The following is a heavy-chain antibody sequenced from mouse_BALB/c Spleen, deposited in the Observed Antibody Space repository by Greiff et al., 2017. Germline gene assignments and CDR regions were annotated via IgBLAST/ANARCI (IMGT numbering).Heavy chain of an antibody. Sequence: VKLQQSGAELVRPGVSVKISCKGSGYTFTDYAMHWVKQSHAKSLEWIGVISTYYGDASYNQKFKGKATMTVDKSSSTAYMELARLTSEDSAIYYCARGRKGDAMDYWGQGTSVTVSS. CDR3: ARGRKGDAMDY. J-gene: IGHJ4*01. V-gene: IGHV1S137*01. CDR2: ISTYYGDA. CDR1: GYTFTDYA.